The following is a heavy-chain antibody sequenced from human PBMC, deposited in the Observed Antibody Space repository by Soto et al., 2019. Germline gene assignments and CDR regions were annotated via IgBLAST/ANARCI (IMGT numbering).Heavy chain of an antibody. V-gene: IGHV5-10-1*01. J-gene: IGHJ4*02. CDR2: IDPVDSYT. CDR1: GNSFTNTW. CDR3: ARRSCAGTSCFFDY. D-gene: IGHD1-1*01. Sequence: EVQLLQSGAEVKKPGESLTISCQGSGNSFTNTWISWVRQTPGKGLEWMGRIDPVDSYTYYSPSFKGHVTITVDKSTTTAYLHWSSLKASDTAMYYCARRSCAGTSCFFDYWGQGTLVAVSA.